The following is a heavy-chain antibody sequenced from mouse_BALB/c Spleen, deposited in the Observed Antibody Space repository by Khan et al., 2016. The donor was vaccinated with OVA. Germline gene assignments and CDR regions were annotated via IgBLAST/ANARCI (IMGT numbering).Heavy chain of an antibody. CDR1: GFTFSDYG. Sequence: EVELVESGGGLVQPGGSRKLSCAASGFTFSDYGMAWVRQAPGKGPEWVAFISSLAYNFYYADTVTGRFTISRENAKNTLYLEMSSLRFDDTAMYYCARGGKGGFAYWGQGTLVTVSA. V-gene: IGHV5-15*02. CDR3: ARGGKGGFAY. J-gene: IGHJ3*01. CDR2: ISSLAYNF.